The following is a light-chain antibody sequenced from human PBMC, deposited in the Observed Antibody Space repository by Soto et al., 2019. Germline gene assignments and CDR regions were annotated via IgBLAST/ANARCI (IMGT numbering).Light chain of an antibody. V-gene: IGLV1-51*02. CDR1: SSNIGNNY. J-gene: IGLJ3*02. Sequence: QSVLTQPPSVSAAPGQKVTISCSGSSSNIGNNYVSWYQQFPGTAPKLLMYENNKRPSGIPDRFSGSKSGTSATLGITGLQTGDGADYYCGTWDDSLSAGVFGGGTKVTVL. CDR3: GTWDDSLSAGV. CDR2: ENN.